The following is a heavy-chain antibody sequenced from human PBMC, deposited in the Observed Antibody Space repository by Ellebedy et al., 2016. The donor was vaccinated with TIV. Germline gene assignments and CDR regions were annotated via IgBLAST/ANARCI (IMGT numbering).Heavy chain of an antibody. CDR1: GFTFSSYG. J-gene: IGHJ4*02. CDR3: ARDVGLRYFDY. CDR2: IWYDGGNK. Sequence: GGSLRLSCVASGFTFSSYGMHWVRQAPGKGLEWVALIWYDGGNKFYADSVKGRFTISRDNPKSTLYLQMNSLRADDTAVYYCARDVGLRYFDYWGQGTLVTVSP. V-gene: IGHV3-33*01. D-gene: IGHD5-18*01.